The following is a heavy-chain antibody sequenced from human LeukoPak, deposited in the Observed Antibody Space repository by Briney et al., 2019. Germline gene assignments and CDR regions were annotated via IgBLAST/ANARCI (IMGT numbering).Heavy chain of an antibody. CDR2: INSDGSST. V-gene: IGHV3-74*01. CDR3: AKGPYRIVVVPAAMSYSSGWYFDY. Sequence: GGSLRLSCAASGFTFSSCWMHWVRQAPGKGLVWVSRINSDGSSTSYADSVKGRFTISRDNSKNTLYLQMNSLRAEDTAVYYCAKGPYRIVVVPAAMSYSSGWYFDYWGQGTLVTVSS. D-gene: IGHD2-2*01. CDR1: GFTFSSCW. J-gene: IGHJ4*02.